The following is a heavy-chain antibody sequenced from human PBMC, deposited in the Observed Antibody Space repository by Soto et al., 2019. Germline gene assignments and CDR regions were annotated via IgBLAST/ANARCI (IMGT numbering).Heavy chain of an antibody. V-gene: IGHV4-59*01. CDR1: GGSISSYY. D-gene: IGHD3-22*01. Sequence: SETLSLTCTVSGGSISSYYWSWIRQPPGKGLEWIGCIYYSGSTNYNPSLKSRVTISVDTSKNQFSLKLSSVTAADTAVYYCARDLPNTYYYDSSGYYHGAFDIWGQGTMVTVSS. CDR2: IYYSGST. J-gene: IGHJ3*02. CDR3: ARDLPNTYYYDSSGYYHGAFDI.